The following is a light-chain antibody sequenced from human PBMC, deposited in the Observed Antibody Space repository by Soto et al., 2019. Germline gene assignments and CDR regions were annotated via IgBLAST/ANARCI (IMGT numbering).Light chain of an antibody. Sequence: DIEMTQSPSTLSAAVGDRVTITCRASQSITSSYLPWYQQKPGKAPQLLIYAASTLQSGVPSRFSGSGSGTDFTLPISSLQPEDFAPYYCQQSYRPITFGQGTRLEI. CDR2: AAS. CDR3: QQSYRPIT. CDR1: QSITSSY. J-gene: IGKJ5*01. V-gene: IGKV1-39*01.